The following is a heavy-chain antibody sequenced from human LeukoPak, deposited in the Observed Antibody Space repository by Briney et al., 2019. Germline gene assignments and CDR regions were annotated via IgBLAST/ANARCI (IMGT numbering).Heavy chain of an antibody. CDR1: GGSISSSNW. V-gene: IGHV4-4*02. D-gene: IGHD2-15*01. CDR2: IYHSGST. Sequence: PSETLSLTCAVSGGSISSSNWWSWVRQPPGKGLEWIGEIYHSGSTNYNPSLKSRVTMSVDKSKNQFSLKLSSVTAADTAVYYCARDQYCSGGSCYSLGFDLWGRGTLVTVSS. CDR3: ARDQYCSGGSCYSLGFDL. J-gene: IGHJ2*01.